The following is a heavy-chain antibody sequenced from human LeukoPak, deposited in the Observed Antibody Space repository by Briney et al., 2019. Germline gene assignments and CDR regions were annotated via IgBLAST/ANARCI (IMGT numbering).Heavy chain of an antibody. V-gene: IGHV4-4*07. Sequence: PLETLSLTCTVSGGSISSYYWSWIRQPAGKGLEWIGRIYTSGSTNYSPSPKSRVTMSVDTSKNQFSLKLSSVTAADTAVYYCARDQDYDSSGYYSSAFDIWGQGTMVTVSS. D-gene: IGHD3-22*01. CDR3: ARDQDYDSSGYYSSAFDI. J-gene: IGHJ3*02. CDR1: GGSISSYY. CDR2: IYTSGST.